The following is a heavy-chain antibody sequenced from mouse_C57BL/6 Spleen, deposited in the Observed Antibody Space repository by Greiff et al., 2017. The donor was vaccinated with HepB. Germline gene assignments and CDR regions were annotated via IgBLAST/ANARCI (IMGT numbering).Heavy chain of an antibody. V-gene: IGHV2-2*01. Sequence: QVQLKESGPGLVQPSQRLSITCTVSGFSLTSYGVHWVRQSPGKGLEWLGVIWSGGSTDYNAAFISRLSISKDNSKSQVFFKMNSLQADDTAIYYCAREDNYYGSSYWYFDVWGTGTTVTVSS. CDR1: GFSLTSYG. D-gene: IGHD1-1*01. CDR2: IWSGGST. CDR3: AREDNYYGSSYWYFDV. J-gene: IGHJ1*03.